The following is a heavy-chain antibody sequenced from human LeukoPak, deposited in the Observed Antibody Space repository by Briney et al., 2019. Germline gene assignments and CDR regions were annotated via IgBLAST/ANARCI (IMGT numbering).Heavy chain of an antibody. CDR2: ICAYNGDT. CDR3: ARVHSGYDRTIPLPHYYYYYGMDV. J-gene: IGHJ6*02. V-gene: IGHV1-18*01. Sequence: ASVKVSCTSSGSSFTIYGNSLGWLAPAPGLGWMWCICAYNGDTNNAQKLQGRVTMTTDTSTSTAYMELRSLRSDDTAVYYCARVHSGYDRTIPLPHYYYYYGMDVWGQGTTVTVSS. CDR1: GSSFTIYG. D-gene: IGHD5-12*01.